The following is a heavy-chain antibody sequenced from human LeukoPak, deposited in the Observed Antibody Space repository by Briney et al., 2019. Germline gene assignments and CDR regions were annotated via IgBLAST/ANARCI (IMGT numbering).Heavy chain of an antibody. Sequence: GGSLRLSCAASGFTFSSYWMSWVRQAPGKGLEWVAVISYDGSNKYYADSVKGRFTISRDNSKNTLYLQMNSLRAEDTAVYYCARDGGDSSGYYFAPFFDYWGQGTLVTVSS. J-gene: IGHJ4*02. CDR2: ISYDGSNK. CDR1: GFTFSSYW. D-gene: IGHD3-22*01. V-gene: IGHV3-30*01. CDR3: ARDGGDSSGYYFAPFFDY.